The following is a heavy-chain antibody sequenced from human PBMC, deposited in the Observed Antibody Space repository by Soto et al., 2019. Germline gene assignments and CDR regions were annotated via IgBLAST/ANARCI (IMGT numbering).Heavy chain of an antibody. CDR3: ARQMVVTSTNY. CDR2: ISYSGST. D-gene: IGHD3-22*01. V-gene: IGHV4-39*01. CDR1: GGSISSSNYY. Sequence: QLQLQESGPGLVKPSETLSLTCTVSGGSISSSNYYWVWIRQPPGKGLEWIGTISYSGSTYYNPSLKSRVTISVDTSKNQFSLNLISVTAADTAVFYCARQMVVTSTNYWGQGTLVTVSS. J-gene: IGHJ4*02.